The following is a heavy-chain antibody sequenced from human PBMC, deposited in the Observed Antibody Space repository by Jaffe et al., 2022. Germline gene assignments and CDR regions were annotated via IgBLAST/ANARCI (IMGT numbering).Heavy chain of an antibody. V-gene: IGHV3-43D*04. CDR3: AKDLYDYRIMVLPGGIDY. J-gene: IGHJ4*02. CDR2: ISWDGGST. CDR1: GFTFDDYA. Sequence: EVQLVESGGVVVQPGGSLRLSCAASGFTFDDYAMHWVRQAPGKGLEWVSLISWDGGSTYYADSVKGRFTISRDNSKNSLYLQMNSLRAEDTALYYCAKDLYDYRIMVLPGGIDYWGQGTLVTVSS. D-gene: IGHD2-8*01.